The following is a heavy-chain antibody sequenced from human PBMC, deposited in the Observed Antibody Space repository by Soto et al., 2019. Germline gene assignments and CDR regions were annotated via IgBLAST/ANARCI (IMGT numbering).Heavy chain of an antibody. CDR3: ARDPPEEPGIVGVDAFDI. CDR1: GFTFSSYS. V-gene: IGHV3-21*01. CDR2: ISSSSSYI. Sequence: GGSLRLSCAASGFTFSSYSMNWVRQAPGKGLEWVSSISSSSSYIYYADSVKGRFTISRDNAKNSLYLQRNSLRAEDTAVYYCARDPPEEPGIVGVDAFDIWGQGTMVTVSS. D-gene: IGHD1-26*01. J-gene: IGHJ3*02.